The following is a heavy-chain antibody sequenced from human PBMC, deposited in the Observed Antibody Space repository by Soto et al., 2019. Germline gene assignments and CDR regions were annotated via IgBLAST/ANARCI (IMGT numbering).Heavy chain of an antibody. Sequence: QVQLQESGPGLVKPSGTLSLTCVVSSGSISSSNWWSWVRQPPGKGLEWIGEIYHSGSTNYNPSLQSRVTISVDKSKKQFSLRLSSVTAADTAVYYCARAPRVTSFYYYYMDVWGKGTTVTVSS. CDR2: IYHSGST. CDR3: ARAPRVTSFYYYYMDV. J-gene: IGHJ6*03. D-gene: IGHD4-17*01. V-gene: IGHV4-4*02. CDR1: SGSISSSNW.